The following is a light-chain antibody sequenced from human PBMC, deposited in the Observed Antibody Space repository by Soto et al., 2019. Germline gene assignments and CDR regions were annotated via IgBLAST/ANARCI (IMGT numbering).Light chain of an antibody. CDR3: QSFDTSLSGSV. Sequence: QSVLTQPPSVSGAPGQRVTISCTGRSSNIGAGYDVHWYQHLPGTAPKLLIYGNTNRPSGVPDRFSGSKSGTSASLAITGLQAEDEADYYCQSFDTSLSGSVFGGGTKQTVL. CDR2: GNT. J-gene: IGLJ2*01. CDR1: SSNIGAGYD. V-gene: IGLV1-40*01.